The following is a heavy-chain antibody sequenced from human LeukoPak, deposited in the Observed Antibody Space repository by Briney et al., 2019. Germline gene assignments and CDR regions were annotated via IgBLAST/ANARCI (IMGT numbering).Heavy chain of an antibody. V-gene: IGHV3-21*01. D-gene: IGHD5-24*01. J-gene: IGHJ4*02. Sequence: GGSLRLSCAASGFTFSSYSMNWVRQAPGKGLEWASSISSSSSYIYYADSVKGRFTISRDNAKYSLYLQMNSLRAEDTAVYYCARTPKRWLQLYYFDYWGQGTLVTVSS. CDR3: ARTPKRWLQLYYFDY. CDR1: GFTFSSYS. CDR2: ISSSSSYI.